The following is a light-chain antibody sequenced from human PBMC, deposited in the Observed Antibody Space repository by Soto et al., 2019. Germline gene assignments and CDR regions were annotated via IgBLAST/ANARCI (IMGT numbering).Light chain of an antibody. J-gene: IGKJ1*01. CDR2: DAS. V-gene: IGKV3-11*01. CDR3: QQRSNWPET. Sequence: EIVLTQSPATLSLPPGERATLSCRASQSVSSYLAWYQQKPGQAPRLLIYDASNRATGIPARFSGSGSGTDFTLTISNLEPEDIAVSYCQQRSNWPETFGQGTRWIS. CDR1: QSVSSY.